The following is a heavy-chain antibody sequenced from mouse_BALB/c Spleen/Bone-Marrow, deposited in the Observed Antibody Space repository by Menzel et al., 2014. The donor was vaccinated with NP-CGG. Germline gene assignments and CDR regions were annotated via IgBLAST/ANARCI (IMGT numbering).Heavy chain of an antibody. D-gene: IGHD1-1*01. V-gene: IGHV1-80*01. CDR3: ASRGDYSYAMDY. CDR1: GYTFSNYW. CDR2: IYPGDGDT. J-gene: IGHJ4*01. Sequence: QVQLQQPGAELVRPGSSVKISCKDSGYTFSNYWMNWMKQRPGQGLEWIGQIYPGDGDTNYIGKFTGKATLTADKSSSTAYMQLSSLTSEDSAVYFCASRGDYSYAMDYWGQGTSVTVSS.